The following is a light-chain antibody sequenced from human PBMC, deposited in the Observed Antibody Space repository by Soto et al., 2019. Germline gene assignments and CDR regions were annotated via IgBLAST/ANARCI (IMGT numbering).Light chain of an antibody. CDR3: QQSYSTPRT. J-gene: IGKJ2*02. V-gene: IGKV1-39*01. Sequence: DIQMTQSPSSLSASVGDRVTITFRASQSISTYLNWYQQKVGKAPKLLIYAASILQRGVPSRFSGSGSGTDFTLTISSLQPEDFATYYCQQSYSTPRTFGQGTKLEIK. CDR1: QSISTY. CDR2: AAS.